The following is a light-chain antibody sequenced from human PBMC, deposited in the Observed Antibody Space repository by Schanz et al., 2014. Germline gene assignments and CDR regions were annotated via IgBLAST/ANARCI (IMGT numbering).Light chain of an antibody. Sequence: EIVLTQSPGTLSLSPGERATLSCRASQSVSSSYLVWYQQKPGQAPRLLIYGASTRATGIPARFSGSGSGTDCTLTISSLQPEDVATYYCQKYDSAPWTFGQGTKVEIK. CDR1: QSVSSSY. CDR3: QKYDSAPWT. V-gene: IGKV3-20*01. J-gene: IGKJ1*01. CDR2: GAS.